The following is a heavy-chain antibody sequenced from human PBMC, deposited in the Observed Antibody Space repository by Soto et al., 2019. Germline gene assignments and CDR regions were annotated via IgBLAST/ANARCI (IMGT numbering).Heavy chain of an antibody. J-gene: IGHJ4*02. CDR3: ARGYRIAAAGLPLTLDY. CDR2: INPNSGGT. D-gene: IGHD6-13*01. Sequence: ASVKVSCKASGHTFTGYYMHWVRQAPGQGLEWMGWINPNSGGTNYAQKFQGRVTMTRDTSISTAYMELSRLRSDDTAVYYCARGYRIAAAGLPLTLDYWGQGTLVTVSS. CDR1: GHTFTGYY. V-gene: IGHV1-2*02.